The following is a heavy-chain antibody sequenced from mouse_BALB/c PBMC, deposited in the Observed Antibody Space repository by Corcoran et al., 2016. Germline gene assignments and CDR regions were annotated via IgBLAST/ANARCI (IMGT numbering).Heavy chain of an antibody. CDR1: GYTFSSYW. CDR2: ILPGSGST. J-gene: IGHJ1*01. V-gene: IGHV1-9*01. CDR3: ARNWDGFSDV. D-gene: IGHD4-1*01. Sequence: QVQLQQSGAELMKPGASVKISCKATGYTFSSYWIEWVKQRPGHGLEWIGEILPGSGSTNHNEKFKGKATFTADTSSNTAHMQLSSLTSEDSAVYYCARNWDGFSDVWGAGTTVTVSS.